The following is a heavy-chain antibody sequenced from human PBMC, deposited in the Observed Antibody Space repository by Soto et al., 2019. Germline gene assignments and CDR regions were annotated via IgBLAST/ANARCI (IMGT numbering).Heavy chain of an antibody. Sequence: ASVKVSCKASGYTFTGYYMHWVRQAPGQGLEWMGWINPNSGGTNYAQKFQGWVTMTRDTSISTAYMELSRLRSDDTAVYYCARDRFSSDWTGAFDIWGQCTLVTVSS. J-gene: IGHJ3*02. CDR3: ARDRFSSDWTGAFDI. CDR2: INPNSGGT. CDR1: GYTFTGYY. V-gene: IGHV1-2*04. D-gene: IGHD6-19*01.